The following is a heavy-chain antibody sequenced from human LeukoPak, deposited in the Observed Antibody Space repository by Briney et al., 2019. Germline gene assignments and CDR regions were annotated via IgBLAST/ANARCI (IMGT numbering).Heavy chain of an antibody. D-gene: IGHD5-18*01. CDR1: GFTFSSYE. J-gene: IGHJ4*02. CDR2: ISGSSSNV. CDR3: ARGFRDTAMFLDY. V-gene: IGHV3-48*03. Sequence: GGSLRLSCAASGFTFSSYEMNWVRQAPGKGLEWISAISGSSSNVYYAASVRGRFTISRDNAENLLYLQLNTMGAEDTAVYYCARGFRDTAMFLDYWGQGTLVTVSS.